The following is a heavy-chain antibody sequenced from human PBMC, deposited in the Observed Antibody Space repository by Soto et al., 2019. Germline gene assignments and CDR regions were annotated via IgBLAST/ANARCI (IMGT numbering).Heavy chain of an antibody. CDR2: MSYDGSKK. J-gene: IGHJ1*01. V-gene: IGHV3-30*18. D-gene: IGHD6-13*01. Sequence: QVQLVEFGGGVVQPGGSLRLSCVASGFSFSAYGMHWVRQSPGKGLEWVAVMSYDGSKKYYLDSVKGRFTISRDISQNTLFLQMNTLRPEDSALYYCAKLDTSGDMPTMAAAETHWGQGTLVTVSS. CDR1: GFSFSAYG. CDR3: AKLDTSGDMPTMAAAETH.